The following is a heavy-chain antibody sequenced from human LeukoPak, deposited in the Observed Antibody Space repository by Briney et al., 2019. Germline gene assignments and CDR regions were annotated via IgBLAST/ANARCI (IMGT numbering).Heavy chain of an antibody. Sequence: GASVKVSCKASGYTFTAYYMHWVRQAPGQGLEWMGWINPNTGVTNYAQKFQGRVTLTRDTSIITAYMELTRLRSDDTAMYYCARDRTTVTTGYYGMDVWGQGTTLTVSS. D-gene: IGHD4-17*01. J-gene: IGHJ6*02. CDR2: INPNTGVT. CDR3: ARDRTTVTTGYYGMDV. CDR1: GYTFTAYY. V-gene: IGHV1-2*02.